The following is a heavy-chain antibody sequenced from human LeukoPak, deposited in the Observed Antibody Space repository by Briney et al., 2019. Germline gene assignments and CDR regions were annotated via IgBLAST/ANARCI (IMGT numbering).Heavy chain of an antibody. CDR1: GFTFSSYS. CDR2: ISSSSSYI. D-gene: IGHD2-15*01. J-gene: IGHJ6*02. CDR3: ARVGYSMFYSMDV. Sequence: GGSLRLSCAASGFTFSSYSMNWVRQAPGKGLEWVSSISSSSSYIYYADSVKGRFTISRDNAKNSLYLQMNSLIGEDTAVYYCARVGYSMFYSMDVWGQGTTVTVSS. V-gene: IGHV3-21*01.